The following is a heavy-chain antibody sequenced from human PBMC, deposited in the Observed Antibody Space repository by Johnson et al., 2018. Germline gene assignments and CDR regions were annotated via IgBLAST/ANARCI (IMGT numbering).Heavy chain of an antibody. CDR2: ITESGVNT. CDR3: AKDLSWRNVLYV. J-gene: IGHJ3*01. V-gene: IGHV3-23*04. CDR1: GFIFSDYA. Sequence: VQLVESGGGLVQPGGSMRLSCAASGFIFSDYAMTWARQAPGKGLEWVSLITESGVNTYYADSVKGRFTISRDNSNTTRYLQMNSLRADDAGVYYCAKDLSWRNVLYVWGQGTMVTVSS. D-gene: IGHD3-10*02.